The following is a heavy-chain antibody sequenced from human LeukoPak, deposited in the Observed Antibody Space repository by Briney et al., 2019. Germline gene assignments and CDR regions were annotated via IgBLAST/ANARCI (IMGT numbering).Heavy chain of an antibody. CDR3: AKDYRYSGSYEFDY. V-gene: IGHV3-30*18. Sequence: AGSLRLSCAVSGFCFSNYAMHWVRQAPRQGLEWVAVISYDGSNQYYADSVKGRFTISRDNSKNTLYLQMNTLRVEDTAVYYCAKDYRYSGSYEFDYWGQGTLVSVSS. CDR2: ISYDGSNQ. D-gene: IGHD1-26*01. CDR1: GFCFSNYA. J-gene: IGHJ4*02.